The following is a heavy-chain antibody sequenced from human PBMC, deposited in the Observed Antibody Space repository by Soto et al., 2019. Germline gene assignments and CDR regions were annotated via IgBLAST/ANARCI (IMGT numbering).Heavy chain of an antibody. J-gene: IGHJ4*02. CDR3: VKDRYSGSSGLYYFDY. CDR1: GFTFSSYA. V-gene: IGHV3-64D*08. Sequence: GGSLRLSCSASGFTFSSYAMHWVRQAPGKGLEYVSAISSNGGSTYYADSVKGRFTISRDNSKNTLYLQMSSLRAEDTAVYYCVKDRYSGSSGLYYFDYWGQGTLVTVSS. CDR2: ISSNGGST. D-gene: IGHD1-26*01.